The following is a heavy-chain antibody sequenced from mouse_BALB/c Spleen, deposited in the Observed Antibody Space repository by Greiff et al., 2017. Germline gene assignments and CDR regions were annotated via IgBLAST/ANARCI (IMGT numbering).Heavy chain of an antibody. CDR2: ISDGGSYT. J-gene: IGHJ4*01. CDR1: GFTFSDYY. CDR3: ARVGGNYEGWYAMDY. Sequence: EVKLQESGGGLVKPGGSLKLSCAASGFTFSDYYMYWVRQTPEKRLEWVATISDGGSYTYYPDSVKGRFTISRDNAKNNLYLQMSSLKSEDTAMYYCARVGGNYEGWYAMDYWGQGTSVTVSS. D-gene: IGHD2-1*01. V-gene: IGHV5-4*02.